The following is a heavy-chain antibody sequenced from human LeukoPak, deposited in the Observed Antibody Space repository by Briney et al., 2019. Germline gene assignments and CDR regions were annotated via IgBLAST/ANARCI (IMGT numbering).Heavy chain of an antibody. CDR1: GGSISSSSHY. CDR2: IYYSAST. D-gene: IGHD2-15*01. Sequence: KTSETLSLTCTVSGGSISSSSHYWGWIRQPPGKGLEWIGSIYYSASTFYNPSLKGRFTMSVDTSKNQFSLKLRSVTAADTAMYYCATLVVLAGTPSIDCWGQGTLVTVSS. V-gene: IGHV4-39*01. CDR3: ATLVVLAGTPSIDC. J-gene: IGHJ4*02.